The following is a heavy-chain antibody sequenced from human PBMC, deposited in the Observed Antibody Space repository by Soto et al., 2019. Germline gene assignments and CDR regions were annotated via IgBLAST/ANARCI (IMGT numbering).Heavy chain of an antibody. V-gene: IGHV1-8*01. CDR3: ARGFPVVLRFLEWFPSDAFDI. CDR1: GYTFTSYD. J-gene: IGHJ3*02. Sequence: GASVKVSCKASGYTFTSYDINWVRQATGQGLEWMGWMNPNSGNTGYAQKFQGRVTMTRNTSISTAYMELSSLRSEDTAVYYCARGFPVVLRFLEWFPSDAFDIWGQGTMVT. CDR2: MNPNSGNT. D-gene: IGHD3-3*01.